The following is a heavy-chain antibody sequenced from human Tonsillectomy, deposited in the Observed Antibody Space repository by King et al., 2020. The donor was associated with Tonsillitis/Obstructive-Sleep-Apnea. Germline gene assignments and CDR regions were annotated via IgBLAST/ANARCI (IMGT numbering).Heavy chain of an antibody. CDR2: IYYTGSP. CDR3: ARGYYYYYMDV. CDR1: GGSLSTYY. J-gene: IGHJ6*03. Sequence: QLQESGPGLVKPSETLSLTCTVSGGSLSTYYWSWIRQPPGKGLEWVGYIYYTGSPNYNPPLKSRVTISVDTSKNQFSLKLSSVTAADTAVYYCARGYYYYYMDVWGKGTTVTVSS. V-gene: IGHV4-59*01.